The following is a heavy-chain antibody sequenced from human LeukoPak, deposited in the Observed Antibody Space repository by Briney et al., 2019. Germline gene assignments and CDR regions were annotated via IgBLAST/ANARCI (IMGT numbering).Heavy chain of an antibody. J-gene: IGHJ3*02. Sequence: PGGSLRLSCAASGFTFSSYSMNWVRQAPGKGLEWVSYISSSSSTIYYADSVKGRFTISRDNAKTSLYLQMNSLRAEDTAVYYCARDTIGVLFRAFDIWGQGTMVTVSS. CDR1: GFTFSSYS. CDR2: ISSSSSTI. V-gene: IGHV3-48*04. D-gene: IGHD3-16*01. CDR3: ARDTIGVLFRAFDI.